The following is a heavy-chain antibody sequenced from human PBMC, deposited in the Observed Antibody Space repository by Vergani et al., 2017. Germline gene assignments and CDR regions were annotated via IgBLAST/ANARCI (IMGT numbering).Heavy chain of an antibody. D-gene: IGHD3-10*01. CDR3: AREVGSYYGSD. J-gene: IGHJ4*02. CDR2: IYYTGST. V-gene: IGHV4-59*13. Sequence: QVQLQESCPGLVKPSETLSLTCIVSGGSISSYYWSWIRQPPGKGLDWIGYIYYTGSTNYNPSLKSRVTISVDTSKNQFSLKLSSVTAADTAVYYCAREVGSYYGSDWGQGTLVTVSS. CDR1: GGSISSYY.